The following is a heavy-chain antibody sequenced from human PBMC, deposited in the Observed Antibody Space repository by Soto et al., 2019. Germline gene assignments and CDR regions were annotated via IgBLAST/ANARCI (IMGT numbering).Heavy chain of an antibody. CDR3: IRDPYGST. J-gene: IGHJ5*02. D-gene: IGHD3-10*01. CDR1: GFSFSDYA. Sequence: PGGSLRLSCAASGFSFSDYAMNWVRQAPGKGLEWVAYISRSSATLYYAAPVKGRFTISRDDSKDTLFLQMNSLKIEDTALYYCIRDPYGSTWGQGTLVTVSS. V-gene: IGHV3-48*01. CDR2: ISRSSATL.